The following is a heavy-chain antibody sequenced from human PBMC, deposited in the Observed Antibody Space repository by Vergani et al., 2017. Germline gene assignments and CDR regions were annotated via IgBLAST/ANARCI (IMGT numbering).Heavy chain of an antibody. Sequence: EVQLVESGGGLVQPGGSLRLSCAASGFTFSSYWMSWVRQAPGKGLEWVANIKQNGSGEYYVDSVKGRFTISRDNAKNSLYLQMDSLRAEDTAVYYCARAYCSRTSCYFDYWGQGTLVTVSS. J-gene: IGHJ4*02. CDR1: GFTFSSYW. D-gene: IGHD2-2*01. CDR2: IKQNGSGE. V-gene: IGHV3-7*03. CDR3: ARAYCSRTSCYFDY.